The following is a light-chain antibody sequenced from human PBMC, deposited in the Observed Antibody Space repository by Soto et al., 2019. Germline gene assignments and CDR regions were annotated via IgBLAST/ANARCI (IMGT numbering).Light chain of an antibody. CDR1: QTIDSW. CDR2: KAS. CDR3: QQDSTYSWT. V-gene: IGKV1-5*03. Sequence: DIQMTQSPSTLSASVGDRVTITCRASQTIDSWLAWYQQRPGKPPNLLIYKASTLASGVPSRFSGSASGTEFTLTISSLQPDDVATYFCQQDSTYSWTFGQGTKVDIK. J-gene: IGKJ1*01.